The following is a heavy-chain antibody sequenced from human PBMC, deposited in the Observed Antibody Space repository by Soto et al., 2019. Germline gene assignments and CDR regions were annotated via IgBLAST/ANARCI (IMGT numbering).Heavy chain of an antibody. CDR1: GFTFSSYS. V-gene: IGHV3-21*01. CDR2: ISSSSSYI. CDR3: ARDEIAAAGSPSGDY. D-gene: IGHD6-13*01. Sequence: GGSLRLSCAASGFTFSSYSMNWVRQAPGKGLEWVSSISSSSSYIYYADSVKGRFTISRDNAKNSLYLQMNSLRAEDTAVYYCARDEIAAAGSPSGDYWGQGTLVTVSS. J-gene: IGHJ4*02.